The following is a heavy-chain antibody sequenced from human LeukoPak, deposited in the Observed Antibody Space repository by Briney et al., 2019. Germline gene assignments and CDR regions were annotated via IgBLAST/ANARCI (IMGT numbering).Heavy chain of an antibody. J-gene: IGHJ4*02. D-gene: IGHD5-18*01. CDR3: ARGWLGYSYAGPRNYFDY. V-gene: IGHV4-34*01. CDR1: GGSFSGYY. Sequence: SETLSLTCAAYGGSFSGYYWSWIRQPPGKGLEWIGEISHSGSTNYNPSLKSRVTISVDTSKNQSSLKLSSVTAADTAVYYCARGWLGYSYAGPRNYFDYWGQGTLVTVSS. CDR2: ISHSGST.